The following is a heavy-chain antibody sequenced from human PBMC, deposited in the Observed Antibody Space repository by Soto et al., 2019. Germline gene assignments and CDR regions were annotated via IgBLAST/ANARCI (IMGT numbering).Heavy chain of an antibody. Sequence: SETLSITCTVSGGSIKSGGYYGSWIRQHPGKGLEWIGYIYYSGGTYYNPSLKSRVTISIDTSKNQFSLKLSSVTAADTAVYYCARAQTIFGIITVFDYWGQGTLVTVPS. D-gene: IGHD3-3*01. CDR2: IYYSGGT. CDR1: GGSIKSGGYY. CDR3: ARAQTIFGIITVFDY. J-gene: IGHJ4*02. V-gene: IGHV4-31*03.